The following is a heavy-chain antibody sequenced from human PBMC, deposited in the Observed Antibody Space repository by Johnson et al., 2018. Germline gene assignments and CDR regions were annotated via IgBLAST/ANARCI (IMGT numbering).Heavy chain of an antibody. J-gene: IGHJ4*02. CDR1: GFTFSSYA. D-gene: IGHD3-10*01. V-gene: IGHV3-23*04. CDR3: AKALLLWFGESGPLQFDY. CDR2: ISGSGGST. Sequence: VQLVQSGGGLVQPGGSLRLSCAASGFTFSSYAMGWVRQAPGKGLEWVSGISGSGGSTYYADSVKGRFTVSRDNSKKTLYLQMNSLRVEDTAVYYCAKALLLWFGESGPLQFDYWGQGTLVTVSS.